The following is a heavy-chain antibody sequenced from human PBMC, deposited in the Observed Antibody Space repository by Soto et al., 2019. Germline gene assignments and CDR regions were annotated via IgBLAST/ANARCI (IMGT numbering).Heavy chain of an antibody. Sequence: GGSLILSCAAYGFTFDDYSMHWVRQAPGKGLEWVSGISWNSGSIGYADSVKGRFTISRDNAKNSLYLQMNSLRAEDTALYYCAKAVSVTHWFDPWGQGTLVTVSS. J-gene: IGHJ5*02. V-gene: IGHV3-9*01. CDR1: GFTFDDYS. D-gene: IGHD4-4*01. CDR3: AKAVSVTHWFDP. CDR2: ISWNSGSI.